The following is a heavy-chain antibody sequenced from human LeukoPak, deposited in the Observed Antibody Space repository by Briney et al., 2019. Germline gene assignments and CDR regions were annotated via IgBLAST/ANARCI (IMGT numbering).Heavy chain of an antibody. D-gene: IGHD5-24*01. V-gene: IGHV1-69*04. CDR1: GGTFGSYA. Sequence: SVKVSCKASGGTFGSYAISWVRQAPGQGLEWMGRIIPILGIANYAQKFQGRVTITADKSTSTAYMELSSLRSEDTAVYYCARGTRANLWLQFSRSGFDYWGQGTLVTVSS. CDR3: ARGTRANLWLQFSRSGFDY. CDR2: IIPILGIA. J-gene: IGHJ4*02.